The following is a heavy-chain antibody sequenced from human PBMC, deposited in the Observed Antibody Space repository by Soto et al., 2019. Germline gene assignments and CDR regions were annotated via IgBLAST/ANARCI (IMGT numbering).Heavy chain of an antibody. CDR3: ARGVYYFDY. Sequence: QVQLVQSGAEVKKPGSSVKVSCKASGGTFSSYTISWVRQAPGQGLEWMGRIIPILGISNYAQKFQGRVTITADKSTSTAYMALSSLRSEDTAVYYCARGVYYFDYWGQGTLVTVSS. CDR1: GGTFSSYT. J-gene: IGHJ4*02. D-gene: IGHD3-3*01. CDR2: IIPILGIS. V-gene: IGHV1-69*02.